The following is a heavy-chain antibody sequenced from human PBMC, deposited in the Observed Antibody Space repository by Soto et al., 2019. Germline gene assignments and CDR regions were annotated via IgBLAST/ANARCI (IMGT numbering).Heavy chain of an antibody. CDR3: ARVPGVAAAGPHYYYYYGMDV. V-gene: IGHV3-7*01. CDR2: IKQDGSEK. J-gene: IGHJ6*02. Sequence: GSLRLSCAASGFTFSSYWMSWVRQAPGKGLEWVANIKQDGSEKYYVDSVKGRFTISRDNAKNSLYLQMNSLRAEDTAVYYCARVPGVAAAGPHYYYYYGMDVWGQGTTVTVSS. CDR1: GFTFSSYW. D-gene: IGHD6-13*01.